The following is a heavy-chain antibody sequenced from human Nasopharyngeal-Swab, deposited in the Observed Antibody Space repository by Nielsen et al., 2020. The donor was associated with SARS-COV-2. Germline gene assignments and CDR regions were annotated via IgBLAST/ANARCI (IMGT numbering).Heavy chain of an antibody. D-gene: IGHD3-10*01. CDR3: AKDQVTMVRGVIDY. J-gene: IGHJ4*02. CDR1: GFTFSSYA. Sequence: GESLKISCAASGFTFSSYAMSWVRQAPGKGLEWVSAISGSGGSTYYADSVKGRFTISRDNSKNTPYLQMNSLRAEDTAVYYCAKDQVTMVRGVIDYWGQGTLVTVSS. V-gene: IGHV3-23*01. CDR2: ISGSGGST.